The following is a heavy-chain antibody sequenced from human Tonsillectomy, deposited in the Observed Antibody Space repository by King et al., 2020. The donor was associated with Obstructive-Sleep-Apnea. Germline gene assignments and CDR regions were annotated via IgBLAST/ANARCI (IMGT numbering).Heavy chain of an antibody. CDR1: GGSISSYS. D-gene: IGHD3-22*01. J-gene: IGHJ4*02. Sequence: VQLQESGPGLVKPSETLSLTCTVSGGSISSYSWSWIRQPPGKGLEWIGYIYYSGSTNYNPSLKSRVTISVDTSNNQFSLTLSSVTAADTAVYYCARHSSVLPWATYFDYWGQGNLVTVSS. V-gene: IGHV4-59*08. CDR3: ARHSSVLPWATYFDY. CDR2: IYYSGST.